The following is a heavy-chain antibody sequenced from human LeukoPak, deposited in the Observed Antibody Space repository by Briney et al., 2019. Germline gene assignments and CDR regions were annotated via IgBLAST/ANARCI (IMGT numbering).Heavy chain of an antibody. J-gene: IGHJ4*02. CDR3: ARQLPTAAADTRGYFDY. D-gene: IGHD6-25*01. Sequence: PSETLSLTCTVSGGAISSSSHYWGWIRQAPGKGLEWIGSLYYGENAHYNPSLKSRATLSVDTSNNQFSLKLTSVTAADAAVYFCARQLPTAAADTRGYFDYWGQGAVVTVSS. CDR2: LYYGENA. V-gene: IGHV4-39*01. CDR1: GGAISSSSHY.